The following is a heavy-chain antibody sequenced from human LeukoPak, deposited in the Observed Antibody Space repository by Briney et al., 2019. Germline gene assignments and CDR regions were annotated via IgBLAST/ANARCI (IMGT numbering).Heavy chain of an antibody. CDR1: GITFSSYA. CDR2: ISGSGGST. D-gene: IGHD6-13*01. CDR3: AKTPRIAAAGRGGYYFDY. Sequence: GGSLRLSCAASGITFSSYAMSWVRQAPGKGLEWVSTISGSGGSTYYADSVKGRFTISRDNSKNTLYLQMNSLRAEDTAVYYCAKTPRIAAAGRGGYYFDYWGQGTLVTVSS. V-gene: IGHV3-23*01. J-gene: IGHJ4*02.